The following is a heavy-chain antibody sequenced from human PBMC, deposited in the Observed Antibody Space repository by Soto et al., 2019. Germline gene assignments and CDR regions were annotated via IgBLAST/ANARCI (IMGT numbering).Heavy chain of an antibody. Sequence: PGGSLRLSCAASGFTFSSYAMSWVRQAPGKGLEWVSAISGSGGSTYYADSVKGRFTISRDNSKNTLYLQMNSLRAEDTAVYYCAKAVRTEDYYDSSGYYYWGQGTLVTVSS. CDR3: AKAVRTEDYYDSSGYYY. CDR1: GFTFSSYA. CDR2: ISGSGGST. J-gene: IGHJ4*02. D-gene: IGHD3-22*01. V-gene: IGHV3-23*01.